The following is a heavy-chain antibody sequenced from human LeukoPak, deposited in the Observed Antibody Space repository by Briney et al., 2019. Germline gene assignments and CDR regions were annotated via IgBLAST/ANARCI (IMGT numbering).Heavy chain of an antibody. CDR3: ARGRDGYNPAGGYFDY. CDR1: GGTFSSYA. V-gene: IGHV1-69*01. Sequence: SVRVSCKASGGTFSSYAISWVRQAPGQGLEWMGGIIPIFGTANYAQKFQGRVTITADESTSTAYMELSSLRSEDTAVYYCARGRDGYNPAGGYFDYWGQGTLVTVSS. D-gene: IGHD5-24*01. J-gene: IGHJ4*02. CDR2: IIPIFGTA.